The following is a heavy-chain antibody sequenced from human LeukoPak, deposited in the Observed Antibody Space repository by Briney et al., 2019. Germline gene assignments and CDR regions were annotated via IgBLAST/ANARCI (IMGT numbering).Heavy chain of an antibody. CDR1: GYSFTSYW. CDR2: IYRGDSHT. J-gene: IGHJ4*02. D-gene: IGHD3-9*01. Sequence: GESLKISCKGSGYSFTSYWSGWVRQIPGKGLEWMGTIYRGDSHTTYSPSFQGQVTISADKSISTAYLQWSSLKASDTAMYYCATLTNYDILTRYYAGLYYFDYWGQGTLVTVSS. CDR3: ATLTNYDILTRYYAGLYYFDY. V-gene: IGHV5-51*01.